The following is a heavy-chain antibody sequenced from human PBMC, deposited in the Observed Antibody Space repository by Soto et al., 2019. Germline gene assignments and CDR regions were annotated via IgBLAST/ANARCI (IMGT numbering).Heavy chain of an antibody. V-gene: IGHV1-69*13. Sequence: SVKVSCKASGGSFSSYAISWGRKDTGQGLEWMGGIIPIFGTANYAQKFQGRVTITADESTSTAYMELSSLRSEDTAVYYCASRYSYGYHTYYYGMDVWGQGTTVTVSS. J-gene: IGHJ6*02. CDR2: IIPIFGTA. D-gene: IGHD5-18*01. CDR1: GGSFSSYA. CDR3: ASRYSYGYHTYYYGMDV.